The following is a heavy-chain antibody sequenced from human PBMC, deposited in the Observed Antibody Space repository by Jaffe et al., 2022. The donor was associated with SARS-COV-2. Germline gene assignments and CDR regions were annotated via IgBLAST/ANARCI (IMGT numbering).Heavy chain of an antibody. V-gene: IGHV3-23*04. J-gene: IGHJ4*02. CDR2: ISDSGSLT. Sequence: EVQLVESGGGLVQPGGSLRLSCAASGFNFRNQAMAWVRQARGKGLDWVSVISDSGSLTYYADSVKGRFTISRDNSKNTLYLQMNSLRAEDTAVYYCVKDALRRNGWYYFDYWGQGTLVTVSS. CDR3: VKDALRRNGWYYFDY. CDR1: GFNFRNQA. D-gene: IGHD6-19*01.